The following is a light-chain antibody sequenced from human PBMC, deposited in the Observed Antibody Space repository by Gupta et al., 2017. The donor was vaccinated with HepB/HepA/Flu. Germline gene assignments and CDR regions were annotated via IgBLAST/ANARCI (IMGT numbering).Light chain of an antibody. Sequence: QSVLTQPPSASGTPGQRVTISCSGSSSNIETNTVPWYQQLPGAAPKLLIYTNNQRPSGVPDRFSGSQSGTSASLAISGLQSEDEADYYCAAWDDSLNGVVFGGGTKLTVL. V-gene: IGLV1-44*01. J-gene: IGLJ2*01. CDR3: AAWDDSLNGVV. CDR2: TNN. CDR1: SSNIETNT.